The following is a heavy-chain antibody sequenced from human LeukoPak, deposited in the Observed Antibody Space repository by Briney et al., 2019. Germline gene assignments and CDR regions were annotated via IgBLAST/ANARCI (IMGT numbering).Heavy chain of an antibody. V-gene: IGHV4-34*01. Sequence: PSETLSLTCAVGGGSYSGYYWSWIRQPPGKGLEWIGEIDHSGSTNYNPSLKSRVTISVDTSKNQFSPKLSSVTAADTAVYYCASQERSNSYYLDYWGQGTLVTVSS. CDR3: ASQERSNSYYLDY. D-gene: IGHD4-11*01. CDR1: GGSYSGYY. J-gene: IGHJ4*02. CDR2: IDHSGST.